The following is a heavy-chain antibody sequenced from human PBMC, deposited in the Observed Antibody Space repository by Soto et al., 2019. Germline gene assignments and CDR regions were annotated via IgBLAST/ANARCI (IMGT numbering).Heavy chain of an antibody. CDR1: GDSVSSNTAA. CDR3: ARGVAGSGFDL. Sequence: SQTLSLTCAISGDSVSSNTAAWNWIRSPPSRGLEWLGRTYYRSNWRHDYAVSVKSRITVNPDTSKNHFSLQLNSVTPDDTAVYDCARGVAGSGFDLWGQGTLVTVFS. J-gene: IGHJ4*02. D-gene: IGHD6-19*01. V-gene: IGHV6-1*01. CDR2: TYYRSNWRH.